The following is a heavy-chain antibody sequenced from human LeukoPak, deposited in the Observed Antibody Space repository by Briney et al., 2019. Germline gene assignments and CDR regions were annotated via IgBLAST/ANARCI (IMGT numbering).Heavy chain of an antibody. V-gene: IGHV3-7*03. Sequence: GGSLRLSCEASAFTFSSYWMSWVRQAPGKGLEWVANIKQDGSEKYYVDSVKGRFTISRDNAKNSLYLQMNSLRAEDTAVYYCARDGRPGVDYWGQGTLVTVSS. D-gene: IGHD1-1*01. CDR2: IKQDGSEK. CDR3: ARDGRPGVDY. J-gene: IGHJ4*02. CDR1: AFTFSSYW.